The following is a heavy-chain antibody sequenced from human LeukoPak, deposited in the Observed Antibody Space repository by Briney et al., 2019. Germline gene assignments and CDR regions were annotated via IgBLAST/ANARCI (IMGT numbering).Heavy chain of an antibody. V-gene: IGHV3-48*01. CDR3: ARVTWSGYYQIDY. CDR2: ISGSSSTR. Sequence: PGGSLRLSCAASGFTFSDYSMNWVRQTPGKGLEWVSYISGSSSTRYYADSVKGRFTISRDKARNSLYLQMNSLRAEDTAVYYCARVTWSGYYQIDYWGQGTLVTVSS. J-gene: IGHJ4*02. CDR1: GFTFSDYS. D-gene: IGHD3-3*01.